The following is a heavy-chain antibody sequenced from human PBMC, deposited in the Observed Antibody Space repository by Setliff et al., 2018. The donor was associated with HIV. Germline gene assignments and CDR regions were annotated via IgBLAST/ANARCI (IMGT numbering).Heavy chain of an antibody. CDR1: GYTFTNYY. J-gene: IGHJ3*02. CDR2: INPSGGKT. D-gene: IGHD3-22*01. V-gene: IGHV1-46*01. Sequence: GASVKVSCKASGYTFTNYYIHWVRQAPGQGLEWMGLINPSGGKTSHAKKFQGRLTMTRDTSRSTVYMELSSLRSEDTAMYYCARCYYDSSGPTDAFDIWGQGTVVTVSS. CDR3: ARCYYDSSGPTDAFDI.